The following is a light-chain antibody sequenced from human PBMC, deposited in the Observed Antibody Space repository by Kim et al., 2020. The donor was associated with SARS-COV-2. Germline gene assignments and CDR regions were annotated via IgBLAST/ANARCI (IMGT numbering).Light chain of an antibody. CDR2: YAS. CDR3: QLCYNWPRT. CDR1: QSIDIN. Sequence: EIVMTQSPATLSVSPGETATLSCRTSQSIDINLAWYQQKPGQAPRLVIYYASNRAAGIPARFSGSGSGTEFTLTISRLQSEDFAVYYCQLCYNWPRTFGQGTKVDIK. V-gene: IGKV3-15*01. J-gene: IGKJ1*01.